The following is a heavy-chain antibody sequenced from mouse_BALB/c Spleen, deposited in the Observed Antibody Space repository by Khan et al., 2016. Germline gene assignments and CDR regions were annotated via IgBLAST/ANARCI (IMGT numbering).Heavy chain of an antibody. CDR1: GYTFSTYW. Sequence: VQLQESGAELMKPGASVKISCKATGYTFSTYWIEWVKQRPGHGLEWIGEIFPGRGSTNYNEKFKGKATFTADTSSNTACMQLSSLTSEDSAVYYCARSGYRSLNYWGQGTTLPVSS. V-gene: IGHV1-9*01. CDR3: ARSGYRSLNY. CDR2: IFPGRGST. J-gene: IGHJ2*01. D-gene: IGHD2-14*01.